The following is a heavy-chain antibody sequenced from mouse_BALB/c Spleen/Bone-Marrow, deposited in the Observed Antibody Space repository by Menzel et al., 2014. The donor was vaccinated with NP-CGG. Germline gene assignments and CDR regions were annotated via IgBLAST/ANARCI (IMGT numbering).Heavy chain of an antibody. Sequence: QVQLQQSGAELMKPGASVKISCMATGYTFSNYWIEWVKQRPGHGLEWIGEILPGSGSTDYNENFKGKATFTADTSSNTAYMQRSSLTSADSAVYYCARGIYWYLDVWGAGTPVTVSS. J-gene: IGHJ1*01. CDR2: ILPGSGST. CDR3: ARGIYWYLDV. V-gene: IGHV1-9*01. CDR1: GYTFSNYW.